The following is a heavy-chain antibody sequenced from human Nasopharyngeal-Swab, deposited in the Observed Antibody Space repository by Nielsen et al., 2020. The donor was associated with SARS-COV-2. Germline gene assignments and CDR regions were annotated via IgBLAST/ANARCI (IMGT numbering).Heavy chain of an antibody. V-gene: IGHV3-49*03. Sequence: GESLKISCTASGFTFGDYAMSWFRQAPGKGLVWVGFIRSKAYGGTTEYAASVKGRFTISRDDSKSIAYLQMNSLKTEDTAVYYCTRETPYSSGWYSFDYWGQGTLVTVSS. J-gene: IGHJ4*02. CDR1: GFTFGDYA. CDR3: TRETPYSSGWYSFDY. D-gene: IGHD6-19*01. CDR2: IRSKAYGGTT.